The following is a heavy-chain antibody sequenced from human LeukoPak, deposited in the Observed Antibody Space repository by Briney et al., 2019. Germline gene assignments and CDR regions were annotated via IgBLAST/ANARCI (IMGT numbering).Heavy chain of an antibody. V-gene: IGHV3-7*01. Sequence: PGGSLRLSCAASGFTFSKSWMTWVRQVPGQGLEWVAHINHEGGGIQYVDSVKGRFTISRDNAKGSVYLQMNSLRAEDTAIYHCATYINWVAGDVWGQGTTAIVSS. CDR1: GFTFSKSW. CDR2: INHEGGGI. J-gene: IGHJ6*02. D-gene: IGHD6-19*01. CDR3: ATYINWVAGDV.